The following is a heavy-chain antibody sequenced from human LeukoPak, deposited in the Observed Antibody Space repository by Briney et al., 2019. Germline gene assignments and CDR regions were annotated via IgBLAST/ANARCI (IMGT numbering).Heavy chain of an antibody. Sequence: SVKVSCKASGGTFSSYAISWVRQAPGQGLEWMGGIIPIFGTANYAQKFQGRVTITADESTSTAYMELSSLRSEDTAVYYCARVILEAAATKAFDPWGQGTLVTVSS. J-gene: IGHJ5*02. D-gene: IGHD2-15*01. CDR2: IIPIFGTA. CDR1: GGTFSSYA. V-gene: IGHV1-69*13. CDR3: ARVILEAAATKAFDP.